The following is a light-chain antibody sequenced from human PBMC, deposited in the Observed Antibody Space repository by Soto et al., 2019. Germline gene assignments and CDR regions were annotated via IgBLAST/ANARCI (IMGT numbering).Light chain of an antibody. CDR2: EVR. Sequence: QSVLTQPASVSGSPGQSITISCAGTMRDVGGYNLVSWYQQHPGRAPQLILYEVRNRPSGISFRFSGSKSGNTASLTISGLQAEDEADYYCVAWDDSLSAYVFGAGTKLTVL. J-gene: IGLJ1*01. V-gene: IGLV2-14*01. CDR1: MRDVGGYNL. CDR3: VAWDDSLSAYV.